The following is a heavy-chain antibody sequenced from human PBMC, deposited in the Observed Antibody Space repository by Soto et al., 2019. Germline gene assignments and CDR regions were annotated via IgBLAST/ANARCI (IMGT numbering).Heavy chain of an antibody. CDR3: AREYVDQARLDEKNYCFDS. V-gene: IGHV4-4*02. CDR2: IYRSGSA. D-gene: IGHD6-25*01. CDR1: GGSISSSNW. Sequence: QVQLQESGPGLVKPSGTLSLTCVVSGGSISSSNWWSWVRQSPGKGLEWIGEIYRSGSANYNPSLKSRVTMSVDKSKNQFSLKLSSVTAADTAVYYCAREYVDQARLDEKNYCFDSWGQGTLVTVSS. J-gene: IGHJ4*02.